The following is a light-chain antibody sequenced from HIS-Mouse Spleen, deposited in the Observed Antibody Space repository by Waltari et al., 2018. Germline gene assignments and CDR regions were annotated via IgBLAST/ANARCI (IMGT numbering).Light chain of an antibody. CDR2: EGS. CDR1: SSDVGSYNL. CDR3: CSYAGSSTVV. Sequence: QSALTQPASVSGSPGQSITISCPGTSSDVGSYNLVSWYQQHPGKAPKPMIYEGSKRPSGVSNRFSGSKSGNTASLTISGLQAEDEADYYCCSYAGSSTVVFGGGTKLTVL. J-gene: IGLJ2*01. V-gene: IGLV2-23*01.